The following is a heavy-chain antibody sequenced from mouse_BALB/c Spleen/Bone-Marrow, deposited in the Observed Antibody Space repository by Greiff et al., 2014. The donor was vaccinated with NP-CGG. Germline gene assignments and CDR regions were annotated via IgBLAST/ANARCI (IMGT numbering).Heavy chain of an antibody. D-gene: IGHD1-1*02. CDR2: INPDSSTI. CDR3: ARLGWFAWFAY. Sequence: VQLQQSGGGLVQPGGSLKLSCAASGFDFSRYWMSWVRQAPGKRLEWIGEINPDSSTINYTPSLKDKFIISRDNAKNTLYLQMSKVRSEDTALYYCARLGWFAWFAYWGQGTLVTVSA. CDR1: GFDFSRYW. V-gene: IGHV4-1*02. J-gene: IGHJ3*01.